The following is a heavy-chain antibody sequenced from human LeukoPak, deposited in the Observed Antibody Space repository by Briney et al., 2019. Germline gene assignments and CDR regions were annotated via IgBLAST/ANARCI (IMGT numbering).Heavy chain of an antibody. V-gene: IGHV4-34*01. J-gene: IGHJ4*02. D-gene: IGHD2-21*02. CDR3: ARAPSRAYCGGDCYGYYFDY. CDR2: INHSGST. CDR1: GGSFSGYY. Sequence: SETLSLTCAVYGGSFSGYYWSWIRQPPGKGLEGMGEINHSGSTNYNPSLKSRGSISVERCKNQFSLKLSSVTAADTAVYYCARAPSRAYCGGDCYGYYFDYWGQGTLVTVSS.